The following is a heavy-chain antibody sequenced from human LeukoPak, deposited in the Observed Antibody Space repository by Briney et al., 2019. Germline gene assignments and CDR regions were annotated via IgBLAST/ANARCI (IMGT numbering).Heavy chain of an antibody. Sequence: SVKVSCKASGGTFSSYAISWVRQAPGQELEWMGGIIPIFGTANYAQKFQGRVTITTDESTSTAYMELSSLRSEDTAVYYCASGYSRSFSAYYYMDVWGKGTTVTVSS. CDR2: IIPIFGTA. D-gene: IGHD6-13*01. CDR3: ASGYSRSFSAYYYMDV. CDR1: GGTFSSYA. J-gene: IGHJ6*03. V-gene: IGHV1-69*05.